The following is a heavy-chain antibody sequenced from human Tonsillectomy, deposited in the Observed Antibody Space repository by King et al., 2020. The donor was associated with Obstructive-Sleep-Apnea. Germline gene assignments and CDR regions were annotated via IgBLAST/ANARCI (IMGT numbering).Heavy chain of an antibody. CDR3: ARNNFNYDYVWGKGAFDI. V-gene: IGHV1-18*01. J-gene: IGHJ3*02. D-gene: IGHD3-16*01. CDR2: ISVYNGNT. CDR1: GYTFGSHG. Sequence: QLVQSGAEVKKPGASVKVSCKASGYTFGSHGITWVRQAPGQGLEWVGWISVYNGNTNYAEKFHGRVTMTTDTSTSTAYMELRSLRSDDTAVYYCARNNFNYDYVWGKGAFDIWGHGTMVTVSS.